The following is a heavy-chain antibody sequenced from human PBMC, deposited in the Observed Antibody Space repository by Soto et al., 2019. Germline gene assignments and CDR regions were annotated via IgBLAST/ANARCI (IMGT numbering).Heavy chain of an antibody. D-gene: IGHD3-9*01. Sequence: TCTLSGGAINDHYWSFIRQPPGKGLEWIGYIYYNGNTNYNPSLESRVTISVDRSRNQFSLRLTSLTAADTAVYYCARVRTGYFDYWGRGALVTVSS. V-gene: IGHV4-59*11. J-gene: IGHJ4*02. CDR3: ARVRTGYFDY. CDR2: IYYNGNT. CDR1: GGAINDHY.